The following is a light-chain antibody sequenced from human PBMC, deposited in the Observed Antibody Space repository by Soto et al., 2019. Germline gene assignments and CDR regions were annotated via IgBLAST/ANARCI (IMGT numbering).Light chain of an antibody. J-gene: IGLJ2*01. Sequence: QSALTQPASVSGSPGQSITISCTGTSSDVGGYNYISWYQQHPGKAPKFIIYDVRNRPSGVSNRFSGSRSGNTASLTISGLQDEDEADYYCGSYTRSSTVIFGGGTKLTVL. CDR1: SSDVGGYNY. CDR2: DVR. CDR3: GSYTRSSTVI. V-gene: IGLV2-14*01.